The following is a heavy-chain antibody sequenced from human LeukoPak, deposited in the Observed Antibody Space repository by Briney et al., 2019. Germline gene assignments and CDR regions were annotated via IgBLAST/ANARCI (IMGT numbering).Heavy chain of an antibody. CDR3: ARVDGYNLFDY. CDR1: GFTFSSYA. D-gene: IGHD5-24*01. Sequence: GGSLRLSCAASGFTFSSYAMHWVRQAPGKGLEWVTVISLDGSNKYYADSVKGRFTISRDNSKNTLYLQMNSLRAEDTAVYYCARVDGYNLFDYWGQGTLVTVSS. V-gene: IGHV3-30*04. J-gene: IGHJ4*02. CDR2: ISLDGSNK.